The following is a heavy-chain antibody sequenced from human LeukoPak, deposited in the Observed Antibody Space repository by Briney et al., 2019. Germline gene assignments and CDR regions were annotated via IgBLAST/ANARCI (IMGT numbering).Heavy chain of an antibody. CDR1: GYTFTSYG. CDR3: ARDRGYCTSTSCYGGYYYYYYMDV. CDR2: ITAYNGNT. Sequence: ASVTVSCKASGYTFTSYGISWVRQAPGQGLEWMGWITAYNGNTNYAQNLQGRVTMTTDTSTSTAYMELRSLRSDDTAVYYCARDRGYCTSTSCYGGYYYYYYMDVWGKGTTVTVSS. J-gene: IGHJ6*03. D-gene: IGHD2-2*01. V-gene: IGHV1-18*01.